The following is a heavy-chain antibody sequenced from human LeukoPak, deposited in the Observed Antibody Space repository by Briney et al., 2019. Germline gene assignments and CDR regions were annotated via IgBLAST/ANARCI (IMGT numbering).Heavy chain of an antibody. Sequence: GGSLRLSCAASGFTFSSYWMHWVRQAPGKGLVWVSRINSDGSSTSYADSVKGRFTISRDNAKNTLYLQMNSLRAEDTTVYYCARDDYGGNSRAPHYYYYYGMDVWGQGTTVTVSS. J-gene: IGHJ6*02. D-gene: IGHD4-23*01. CDR1: GFTFSSYW. V-gene: IGHV3-74*01. CDR2: INSDGSST. CDR3: ARDDYGGNSRAPHYYYYYGMDV.